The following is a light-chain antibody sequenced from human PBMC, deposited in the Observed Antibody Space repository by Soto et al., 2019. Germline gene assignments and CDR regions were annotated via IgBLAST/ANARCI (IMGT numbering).Light chain of an antibody. J-gene: IGKJ4*01. CDR3: QQSYSTPRT. CDR2: ATS. Sequence: DIQMTQSPSSLSASVGDRVTITCRASQSISSYLNWYQRKPGKAPKLLIYATSSLQSGVPSRFSGSGSGTDFTLTISSLQPEDFATYYCQQSYSTPRTLGGGTKVDIK. V-gene: IGKV1-39*01. CDR1: QSISSY.